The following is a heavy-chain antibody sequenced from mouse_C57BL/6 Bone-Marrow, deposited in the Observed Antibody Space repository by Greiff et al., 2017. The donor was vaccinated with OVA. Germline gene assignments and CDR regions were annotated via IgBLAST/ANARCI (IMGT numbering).Heavy chain of an antibody. Sequence: VQLQQSGAELVKPGASVKMSCTASGYTFTDYYIHWVKQRPGKGLEWIGNINPTNDNTNYKEKFKGKGTITADKATSTAYMQLSSLTSEDSAAYYCARGYDCDYEDWGTGTTVSVYS. D-gene: IGHD2-4*01. CDR1: GYTFTDYY. CDR3: ARGYDCDYED. J-gene: IGHJ1*03. V-gene: IGHV1S26*01. CDR2: INPTNDNT.